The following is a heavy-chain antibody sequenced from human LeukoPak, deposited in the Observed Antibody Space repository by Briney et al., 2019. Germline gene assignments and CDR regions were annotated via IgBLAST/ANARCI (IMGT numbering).Heavy chain of an antibody. Sequence: PGRSLRLSCAASGFTFSSYAMHWVRQAPGKGLEWVAVISYDGSNKYYADSVKGRFTISRDNSKNTLYLQMNSLRAEDTAVYYCARFDYDSSGIDYWGQGTLVTVSS. CDR1: GFTFSSYA. D-gene: IGHD3-22*01. CDR3: ARFDYDSSGIDY. V-gene: IGHV3-30*14. CDR2: ISYDGSNK. J-gene: IGHJ4*02.